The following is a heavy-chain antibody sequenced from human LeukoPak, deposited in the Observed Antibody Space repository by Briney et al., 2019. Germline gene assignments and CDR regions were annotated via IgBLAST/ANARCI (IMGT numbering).Heavy chain of an antibody. J-gene: IGHJ4*02. CDR3: AQIPISYDSISYYSRDY. Sequence: GGSLRLSCAASGFTFSCYGMHWVRQAPGKGLEWVAFIRYDGSNKYYADSVKGRFTISRDNSKNTLYLQMNSLRAEDTAVYYCAQIPISYDSISYYSRDYLGQGTLVTVSS. CDR1: GFTFSCYG. CDR2: IRYDGSNK. D-gene: IGHD3-22*01. V-gene: IGHV3-30*02.